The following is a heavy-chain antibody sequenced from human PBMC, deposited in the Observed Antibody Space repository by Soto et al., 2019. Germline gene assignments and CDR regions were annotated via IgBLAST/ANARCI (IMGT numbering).Heavy chain of an antibody. D-gene: IGHD2-2*01. CDR2: INHSGST. V-gene: IGHV4-34*01. CDR1: GGSFSGYY. Sequence: TSETLSLTCAVYGGSFSGYYWSWIRQPPGKGLEWIGEINHSGSTNYNPSLKSRVTISVDTSKNQFSLKLSSVTAADTAVYYCARVVPAATFDYWGQGTLVTVSS. CDR3: ARVVPAATFDY. J-gene: IGHJ4*02.